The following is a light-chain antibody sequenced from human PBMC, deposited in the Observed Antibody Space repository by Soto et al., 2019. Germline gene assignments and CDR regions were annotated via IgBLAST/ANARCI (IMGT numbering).Light chain of an antibody. J-gene: IGKJ3*01. CDR3: QQSYSTLH. V-gene: IGKV1-39*01. Sequence: DIQMTQSPSSLSASVGDRVTITCRASQSISSYLNWYQQKPVQAPKLLIYAASSLQSGVRSRFSGSGSGTDFTLNNSSLQPEDFATYYCQQSYSTLHFGPGTKVDIK. CDR2: AAS. CDR1: QSISSY.